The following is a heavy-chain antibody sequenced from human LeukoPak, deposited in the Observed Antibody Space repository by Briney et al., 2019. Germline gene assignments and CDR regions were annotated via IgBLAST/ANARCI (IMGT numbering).Heavy chain of an antibody. CDR2: IYHSGST. Sequence: SETLSLTCAVSGYSISSGYYWGWIRQPPGKGLEWIGYIYHSGSTYYNPSLKSRVTISVDRSKNQFSLKLSSVTAADTAVYYCARDLGTVFDYWGQGTLVTVSS. CDR1: GYSISSGYY. CDR3: ARDLGTVFDY. D-gene: IGHD1-1*01. V-gene: IGHV4-38-2*02. J-gene: IGHJ4*02.